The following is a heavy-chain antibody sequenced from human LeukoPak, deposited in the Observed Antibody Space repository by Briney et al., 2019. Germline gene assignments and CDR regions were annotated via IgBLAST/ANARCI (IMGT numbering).Heavy chain of an antibody. CDR2: INHSGST. CDR3: ARDRYSSSWSLGYYYYYYMDV. V-gene: IGHV4-34*01. J-gene: IGHJ6*03. D-gene: IGHD6-13*01. CDR1: GGSFSGYY. Sequence: SETLSLTCAVYGGSFSGYYWSWIRQPPGKGLEWIGEINHSGSTNYNPSLKSRVTISVDTSKNQFSLKLSSVTAADTAVYYCARDRYSSSWSLGYYYYYYMDVWGKGTTVTISS.